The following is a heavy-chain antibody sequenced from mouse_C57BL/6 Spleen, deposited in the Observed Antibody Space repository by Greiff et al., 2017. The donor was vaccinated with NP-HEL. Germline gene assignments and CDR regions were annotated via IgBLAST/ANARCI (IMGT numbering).Heavy chain of an antibody. V-gene: IGHV2-4*01. D-gene: IGHD1-1*01. J-gene: IGHJ1*03. Sequence: QVQLKESGPGLVQPSQCLSITCTVSGFSLTSYGVHWVRQPPGKGLEWLGVIWSGGSTDYNAAFISRLSISKDNSKSQVFFKMNSLQADDTAIYYCAKTDYYGSSYWYFDVWGTGTTVTVSS. CDR3: AKTDYYGSSYWYFDV. CDR2: IWSGGST. CDR1: GFSLTSYG.